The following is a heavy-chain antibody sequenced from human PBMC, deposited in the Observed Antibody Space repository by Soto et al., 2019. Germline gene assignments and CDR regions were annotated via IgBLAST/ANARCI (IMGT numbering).Heavy chain of an antibody. CDR2: IGTAGDT. CDR3: ARVASSGWYSLDY. V-gene: IGHV3-13*01. Sequence: EVQLVESGGGLVQPGGSLRLSCAASGFTFSSYDVHWVRQATGKGLEWVSAIGTAGDTYYPGSVKGRFTISRENAKNSLYLQVNSLRAEDTAVYYCARVASSGWYSLDYWGQGTLVTVSS. CDR1: GFTFSSYD. J-gene: IGHJ4*02. D-gene: IGHD6-19*01.